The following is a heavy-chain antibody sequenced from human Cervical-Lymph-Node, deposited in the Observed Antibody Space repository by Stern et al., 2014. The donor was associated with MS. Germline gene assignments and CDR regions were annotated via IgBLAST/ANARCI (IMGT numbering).Heavy chain of an antibody. J-gene: IGHJ6*02. CDR1: GFTFSSYW. Sequence: VQLVQSGGGLVQPGGSLRLSCAASGFTFSSYWMHWVRQAPGKGLVWVSRINSDGSSTSYADSVKGRFTMSRDNAQNTLYLQMNSLRAEDTAVYYCARDPRRFLEWSSCMDVWGQGTTVTVSS. CDR3: ARDPRRFLEWSSCMDV. V-gene: IGHV3-74*01. CDR2: INSDGSST. D-gene: IGHD3-3*01.